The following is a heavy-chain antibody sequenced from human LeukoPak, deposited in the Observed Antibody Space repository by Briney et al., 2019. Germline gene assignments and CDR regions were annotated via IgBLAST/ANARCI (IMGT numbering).Heavy chain of an antibody. Sequence: SETLSLTCTVSGGSISSYYWSWIRRPPGKGLEWIGYIYYSGSTNYNPSLKSRVTISVDTSKNQFSLKLGSVTAADTAVYYCARELTGTFDYWGQGTLVTVSS. V-gene: IGHV4-59*01. CDR3: ARELTGTFDY. D-gene: IGHD7-27*01. CDR2: IYYSGST. J-gene: IGHJ4*01. CDR1: GGSISSYY.